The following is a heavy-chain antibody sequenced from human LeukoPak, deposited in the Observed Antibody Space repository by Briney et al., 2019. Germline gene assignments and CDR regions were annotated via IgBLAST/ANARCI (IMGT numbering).Heavy chain of an antibody. V-gene: IGHV4-59*01. J-gene: IGHJ6*03. CDR1: RGSLSSYY. Sequence: SETLSLTCTVSRGSLSSYYWSWAPHPPGKGLEGRGYIYYSGSTNYNPSLKSRVTISVDTSKNQFSLKLSSVTAADTAVYYCARADSSSWYEDYYYYYMDVWGKGTTVTVSS. CDR3: ARADSSSWYEDYYYYYMDV. CDR2: IYYSGST. D-gene: IGHD6-13*01.